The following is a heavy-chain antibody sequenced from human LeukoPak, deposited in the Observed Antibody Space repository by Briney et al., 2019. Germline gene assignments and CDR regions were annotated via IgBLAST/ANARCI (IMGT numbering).Heavy chain of an antibody. V-gene: IGHV4-59*01. Sequence: PSETLSLTCTVSGGSISSYYCSWIRQPPGKGLEWIGYIYYSGSTNYNPSLKSRVTISVDTSKNQFSLKLSSVTAADTAVYYCARDLMYYDSSGYYDYWGQGTLVTVSS. D-gene: IGHD3-22*01. J-gene: IGHJ4*02. CDR2: IYYSGST. CDR1: GGSISSYY. CDR3: ARDLMYYDSSGYYDY.